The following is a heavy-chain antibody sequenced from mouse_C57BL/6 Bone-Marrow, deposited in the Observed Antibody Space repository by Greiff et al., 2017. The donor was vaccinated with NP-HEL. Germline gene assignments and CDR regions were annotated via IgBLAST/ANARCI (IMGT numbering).Heavy chain of an antibody. CDR2: IFPGSGST. D-gene: IGHD1-1*01. CDR3: ALRDYGAY. J-gene: IGHJ3*01. Sequence: VQLQQSGPELVKPGASVKISCKASGYTFTDYYINWVKQRPGQGLEWIGWIFPGSGSTYYNEKFKGKATLTVDKSSSTAYMLLRSLTSDDSAVYFCALRDYGAYWGQGTLVTVSS. CDR1: GYTFTDYY. V-gene: IGHV1-75*01.